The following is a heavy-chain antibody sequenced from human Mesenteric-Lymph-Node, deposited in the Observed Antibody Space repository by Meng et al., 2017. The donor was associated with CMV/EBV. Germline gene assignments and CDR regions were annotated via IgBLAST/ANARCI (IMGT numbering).Heavy chain of an antibody. V-gene: IGHV6-1*01. CDR1: GDSVSSNSAA. Sequence: SQTLSLTCVISGDSVSSNSAAWNWIRQSPSRGLEWLGRTYYKSKWYDDYAVSLKSRITINPDTSKNQFSLQLKAVTPEDTAVYYCAREGITLVRGVVLHYYGMDVWGQGTTVTVSS. J-gene: IGHJ6*02. CDR3: AREGITLVRGVVLHYYGMDV. CDR2: TYYKSKWYD. D-gene: IGHD3-10*01.